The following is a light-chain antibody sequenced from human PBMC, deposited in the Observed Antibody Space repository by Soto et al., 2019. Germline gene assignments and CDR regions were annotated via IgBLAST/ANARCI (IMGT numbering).Light chain of an antibody. J-gene: IGKJ1*01. CDR2: NIF. V-gene: IGKV3-20*01. CDR3: QQYGSSPGT. Sequence: EIVLTQSPGTLSLSPGERAILSCRASQSLTDTNLAWYQQKPGQAPRLLIHNIFTRATGIPDRFSGSGSGTDFTLTISRLEPEDCGVYYCQQYGSSPGTFGQGTKVEIK. CDR1: QSLTDTN.